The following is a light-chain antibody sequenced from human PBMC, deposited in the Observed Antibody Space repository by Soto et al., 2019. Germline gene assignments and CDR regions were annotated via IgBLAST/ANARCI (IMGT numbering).Light chain of an antibody. CDR1: QSISNY. Sequence: DIQMTQSPSSLSTSVGDRVTITCLASQSISNYLNWYQQKPGQAPKLLIYDASSLESGVPSRFSGSGSGTEFTLTISSLQPDDFATYYCQQYNSYPITFGQGTRLEI. V-gene: IGKV1-5*01. CDR2: DAS. J-gene: IGKJ5*01. CDR3: QQYNSYPIT.